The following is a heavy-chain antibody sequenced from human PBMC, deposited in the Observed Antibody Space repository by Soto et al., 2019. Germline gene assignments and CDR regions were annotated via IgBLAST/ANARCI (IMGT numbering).Heavy chain of an antibody. V-gene: IGHV1-2*02. D-gene: IGHD2-15*01. Sequence: QVQLVQSGAEVKKPGASVKVSCEASEYTFIGFHLHWVRQAPGQGLEWMGWINPKSGDTKYAQKFQGRVTLTRDTSISTGYMELSRRESNDTAVYYCAKGLWTVGHCTGGSCYDGMDVWGQGTTVTVSS. J-gene: IGHJ6*02. CDR1: EYTFIGFH. CDR2: INPKSGDT. CDR3: AKGLWTVGHCTGGSCYDGMDV.